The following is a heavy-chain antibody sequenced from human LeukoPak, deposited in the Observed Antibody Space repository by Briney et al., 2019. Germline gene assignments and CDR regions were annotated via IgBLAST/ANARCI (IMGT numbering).Heavy chain of an antibody. CDR1: GASISSNNW. D-gene: IGHD2-21*01. V-gene: IGHV4-4*02. CDR2: IFHGGNT. J-gene: IGHJ4*02. CDR3: ARGRRGISY. Sequence: SETLSLTCDVSGASISSNNWWSWVRQPPGKGLEWIGEIFHGGNTNYNPSLKSRVTISVDKSDNQFSLKLSSVTAADTAVYYCARGRRGISYWGQGTLVTVSS.